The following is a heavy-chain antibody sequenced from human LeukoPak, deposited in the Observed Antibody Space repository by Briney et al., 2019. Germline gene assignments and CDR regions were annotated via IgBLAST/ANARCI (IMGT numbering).Heavy chain of an antibody. J-gene: IGHJ5*02. CDR1: GYTFTDYY. D-gene: IGHD3-16*01. CDR2: INPNSGGT. Sequence: ASVKVSCKASGYTFTDYYMHWVRQAPGQGLEWMGWINPNSGGTNYAQRFQGRVTMTRDTSINTAYMELSRLRSDDTAIYYCARELGGSYNWFDPWGQGTLVTVSS. V-gene: IGHV1-2*02. CDR3: ARELGGSYNWFDP.